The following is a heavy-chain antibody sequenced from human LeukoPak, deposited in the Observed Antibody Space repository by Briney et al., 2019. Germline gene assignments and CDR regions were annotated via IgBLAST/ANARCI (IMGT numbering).Heavy chain of an antibody. Sequence: GGSLRLSCAASGFTFSTYAMSWVRQAPGKGLEWVSAISGGGGSTYYADSVKGRFTISRDNAKNTLYLQMNSLRAEDTAVYYCARDLSYSGIDYWGQGTLVTVSS. V-gene: IGHV3-23*01. CDR1: GFTFSTYA. CDR2: ISGGGGST. D-gene: IGHD1-26*01. CDR3: ARDLSYSGIDY. J-gene: IGHJ4*02.